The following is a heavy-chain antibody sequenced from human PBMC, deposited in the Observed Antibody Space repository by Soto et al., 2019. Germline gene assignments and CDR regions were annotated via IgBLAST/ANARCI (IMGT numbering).Heavy chain of an antibody. Sequence: GGSLRLSCAASGFTVRSDYMSWVRQAPGKGLEWVSGIYSGGQTFYGDSVKGRFTISRDYSTDTLYLQMTSLRADDTAVYFCGGVDYCNNVDCSKVFDYWGQGTLVPVSS. J-gene: IGHJ4*02. D-gene: IGHD2-8*01. CDR2: IYSGGQT. CDR1: GFTVRSDY. CDR3: GGVDYCNNVDCSKVFDY. V-gene: IGHV3-53*01.